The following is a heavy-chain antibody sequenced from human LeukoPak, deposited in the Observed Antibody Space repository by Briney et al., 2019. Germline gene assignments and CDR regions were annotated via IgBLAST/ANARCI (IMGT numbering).Heavy chain of an antibody. CDR1: GYSISSGYY. CDR3: ASPAMAFIDQGRYNYYYYMDV. Sequence: PSETLSLTCTVSGYSISSGYYWGWIRQPPGKGLEWIGSIYHSGSTYYNPSLKSRVTISVDTSKNQFSLKLSSVTAADTAVYYCASPAMAFIDQGRYNYYYYMDVWGKGTKVTVSS. V-gene: IGHV4-38-2*02. D-gene: IGHD5-18*01. J-gene: IGHJ6*03. CDR2: IYHSGST.